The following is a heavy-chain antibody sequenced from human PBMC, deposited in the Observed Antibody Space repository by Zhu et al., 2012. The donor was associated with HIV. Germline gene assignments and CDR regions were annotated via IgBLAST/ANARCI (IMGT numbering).Heavy chain of an antibody. J-gene: IGHJ4*02. CDR2: IGESGNT. V-gene: IGHV4-34*01. CDR1: GGSFKGYY. CDR3: ARESPGVAVGMAFFYLTP. Sequence: QVQLQQWGAGRLKPSETLSLTCAVYGGSFKGYYWSWIRQTPGKGLEWIGEIGESGNTNYNPSLKSRVIMSADISKNQFSLNMISVTAADTALYYCARESPGVAVGMAFFYLTPWGQGNRGHRLL. D-gene: IGHD6-13*01.